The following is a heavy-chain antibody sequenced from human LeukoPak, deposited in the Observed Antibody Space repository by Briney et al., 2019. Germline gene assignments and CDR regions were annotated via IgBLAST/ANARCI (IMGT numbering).Heavy chain of an antibody. Sequence: SVKVSCKASGGTFSSYAISWVRQAPGQGLEWMGRIILILGIANYAQKFRGRVTITADKSTSTAYMELSSLRSEDTAVYYCARDALYGHYYDSSGYIDWGQGTLVTVSS. CDR2: IILILGIA. D-gene: IGHD3-22*01. CDR3: ARDALYGHYYDSSGYID. CDR1: GGTFSSYA. J-gene: IGHJ4*02. V-gene: IGHV1-69*04.